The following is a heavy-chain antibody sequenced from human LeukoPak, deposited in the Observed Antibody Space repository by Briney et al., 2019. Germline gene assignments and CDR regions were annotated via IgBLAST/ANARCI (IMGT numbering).Heavy chain of an antibody. J-gene: IGHJ4*02. V-gene: IGHV3-49*04. Sequence: LRLSCAASGFTFSSHGMHWVRQAPGKGLEWVGFIRSKAFGETAEYAASVKGRFTISRDDSKSIAYLQMNSLKTEDTAVYYCTRDRGSSTLGDYWGQGTLVTVSS. CDR3: TRDRGSSTLGDY. D-gene: IGHD7-27*01. CDR1: GFTFSSHG. CDR2: IRSKAFGETA.